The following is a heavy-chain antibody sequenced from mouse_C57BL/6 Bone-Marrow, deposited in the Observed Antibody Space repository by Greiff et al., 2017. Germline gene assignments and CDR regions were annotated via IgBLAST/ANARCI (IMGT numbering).Heavy chain of an antibody. CDR3: ARSGMDY. CDR1: GYTFTSYG. J-gene: IGHJ4*01. D-gene: IGHD3-2*02. V-gene: IGHV1-81*01. Sequence: QVQLKESGAELARPGASVKLSCKASGYTFTSYGISWVKQRTGQGLEWIGEIYPRSGNTYYNEKFKGKATLTADKSSSTAYMELRSLTSEDSAAYFCARSGMDYWGQGTSVTVSS. CDR2: IYPRSGNT.